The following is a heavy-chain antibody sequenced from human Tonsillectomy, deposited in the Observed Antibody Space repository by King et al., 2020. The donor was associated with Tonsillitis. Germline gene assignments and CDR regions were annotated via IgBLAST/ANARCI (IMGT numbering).Heavy chain of an antibody. Sequence: QVQLQESGPGLVKPSETLSLTCTVSGGSINSYYWSWIRQPPGKGLEWIGYIYYSGSTNYNPSLKSRVTISVDTSKNQFSLRLGSVTAADTAVYYCARVSSDFYDSSGYHGFDIWGQGTMVTVSS. V-gene: IGHV4-59*01. CDR2: IYYSGST. CDR1: GGSINSYY. D-gene: IGHD3-22*01. CDR3: ARVSSDFYDSSGYHGFDI. J-gene: IGHJ3*02.